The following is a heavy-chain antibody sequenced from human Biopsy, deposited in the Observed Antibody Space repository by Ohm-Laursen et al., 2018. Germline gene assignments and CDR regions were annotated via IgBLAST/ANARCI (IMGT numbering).Heavy chain of an antibody. Sequence: ASVKVSCKGSESSFSRYDMHWVRQAPGRGLEWMGIISPSGGGTMDTQKFQDRLTMTRDTSTSTVHMELKSLKSEDTAVYYCAIFEGYSDDNLDYEHYGMDVWGQGTTVTVSS. CDR1: ESSFSRYD. CDR2: ISPSGGGT. CDR3: AIFEGYSDDNLDYEHYGMDV. J-gene: IGHJ6*02. D-gene: IGHD1-26*01. V-gene: IGHV1-46*01.